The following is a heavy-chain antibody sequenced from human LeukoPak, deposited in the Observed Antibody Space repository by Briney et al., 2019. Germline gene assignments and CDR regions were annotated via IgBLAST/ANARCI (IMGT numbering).Heavy chain of an antibody. V-gene: IGHV4-38-2*02. CDR3: AREVYSGRPSRSPFDY. CDR1: GYSISSGYY. D-gene: IGHD6-13*01. Sequence: SETLSLTCAVSGYSISSGYYWGWIRQPPGKGLEWIGSMYHSGSTYYNPSLKSRVTISVDTSKKQFSLKLTSVTAADTAVYYCAREVYSGRPSRSPFDYWGQGTLLTVSS. CDR2: MYHSGST. J-gene: IGHJ4*02.